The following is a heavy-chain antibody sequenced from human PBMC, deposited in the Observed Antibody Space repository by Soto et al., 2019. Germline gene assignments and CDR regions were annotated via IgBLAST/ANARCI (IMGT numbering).Heavy chain of an antibody. CDR2: IYYSGST. CDR3: ARGTAAGATRGFDP. CDR1: GGSISSGDYY. D-gene: IGHD6-13*01. J-gene: IGHJ5*02. Sequence: SETLSLTCTVSGGSISSGDYYWSWIRQPPGKGLEWIGYIYYSGSTYYNPSLKSRVTISVDTSKNQFSLKLSSVTAADTAVYYCARGTAAGATRGFDPWGQGTLVTVSS. V-gene: IGHV4-30-4*01.